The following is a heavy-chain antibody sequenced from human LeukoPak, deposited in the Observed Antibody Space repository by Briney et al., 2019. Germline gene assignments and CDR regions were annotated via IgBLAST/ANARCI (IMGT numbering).Heavy chain of an antibody. CDR3: ARPKDSGDSVVAFDS. D-gene: IGHD4-17*01. V-gene: IGHV3-74*01. CDR2: INKDGSST. CDR1: GFTFSSYA. J-gene: IGHJ4*02. Sequence: PGGSLRLSCAASGFTFSSYAMSWVRQAPGKGLEWVSRINKDGSSTTYADSVKGRFTISRDNAENTLYLQLSSLRGEDTAVYYCARPKDSGDSVVAFDSWGQGTLVTVSS.